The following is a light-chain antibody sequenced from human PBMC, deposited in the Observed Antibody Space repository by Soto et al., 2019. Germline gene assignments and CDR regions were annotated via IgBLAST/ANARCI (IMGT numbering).Light chain of an antibody. Sequence: QSALTQPASVSGSPGQSITISCTGTSSDVCAYNYVSWYQQHPGKAPKLMIYEVTNRPLGVSNRFSGSKSGNTASLTISGLQTEDEADYYCSSYTTSSTRVFGGGTKLTVL. CDR1: SSDVCAYNY. CDR3: SSYTTSSTRV. CDR2: EVT. J-gene: IGLJ2*01. V-gene: IGLV2-14*01.